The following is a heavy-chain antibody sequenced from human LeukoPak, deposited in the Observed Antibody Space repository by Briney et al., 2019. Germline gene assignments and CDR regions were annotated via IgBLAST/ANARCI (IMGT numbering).Heavy chain of an antibody. D-gene: IGHD3-9*01. CDR2: INPSGGST. CDR1: GYTFTSYY. V-gene: IGHV1-46*01. J-gene: IGHJ1*01. Sequence: VASVKVSCKASGYTFTSYYMHWVRQAPGQGLEWMGIINPSGGSTSYAQKFQGRVTMTRDTSTSTVYMELSSLRSEDTAVYYCARVHIRYFDWSGYFQHWGQGTLVTVSS. CDR3: ARVHIRYFDWSGYFQH.